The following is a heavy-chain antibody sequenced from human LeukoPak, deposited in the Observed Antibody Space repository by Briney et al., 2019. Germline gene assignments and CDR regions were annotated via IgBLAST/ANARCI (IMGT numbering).Heavy chain of an antibody. CDR3: ARQGDGGYCSGGSCHHGAFDI. Sequence: SETLSLTCTVHGGSFSSYYWGWIRQPPGKGLEWIGSIYYSGSTYYNPSLKSRVTISVDTSKNQFSLKLSSVTAADTAVYYCARQGDGGYCSGGSCHHGAFDIWGQGTMVTVSS. D-gene: IGHD2-15*01. J-gene: IGHJ3*02. V-gene: IGHV4-39*01. CDR2: IYYSGST. CDR1: GGSFSSYY.